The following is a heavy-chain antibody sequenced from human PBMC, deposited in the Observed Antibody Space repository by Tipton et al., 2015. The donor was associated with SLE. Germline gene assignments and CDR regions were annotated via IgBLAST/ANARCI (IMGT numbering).Heavy chain of an antibody. D-gene: IGHD3-16*01. CDR1: GYFISGGYF. J-gene: IGHJ3*02. CDR3: ARMGLYARDAFDI. Sequence: TLSLTCTVSGYFISGGYFWGWIRQPPGKGLEWIGSIYHRGSTYYNPSLTRRVTIAIDTSKNQISLKLTSVTAADTAVHYRARMGLYARDAFDIWGQGTTVTVSS. CDR2: IYHRGST. V-gene: IGHV4-38-2*02.